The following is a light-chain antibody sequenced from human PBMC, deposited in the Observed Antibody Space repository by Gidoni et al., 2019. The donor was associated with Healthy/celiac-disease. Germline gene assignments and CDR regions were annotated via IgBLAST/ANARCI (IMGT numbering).Light chain of an antibody. V-gene: IGKV1-9*01. Sequence: DIQLTQSPSFLSASVGDRVTITCRASQGISSYLAWYQQKQGKAPKLLIYAASTLQSGIPSRFSGSGSGTEFTITISSLQPEDFATYYCQQLNSYPLAFGQGTKVEIK. J-gene: IGKJ1*01. CDR2: AAS. CDR3: QQLNSYPLA. CDR1: QGISSY.